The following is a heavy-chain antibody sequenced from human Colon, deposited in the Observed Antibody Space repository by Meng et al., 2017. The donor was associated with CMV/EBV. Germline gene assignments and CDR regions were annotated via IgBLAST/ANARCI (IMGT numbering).Heavy chain of an antibody. D-gene: IGHD3-16*01. CDR2: ITNSGITT. Sequence: GGSLRLSCAASGFNFSDYYMSWIRQAPGKGLDWISYITNSGITTYYADSVRDRFTISRDNAKNSLYLQMNSLRAEDTAVYYCARDFAPGGDGMDVWGQGTTVTVSS. V-gene: IGHV3-11*04. CDR1: GFNFSDYY. CDR3: ARDFAPGGDGMDV. J-gene: IGHJ6*02.